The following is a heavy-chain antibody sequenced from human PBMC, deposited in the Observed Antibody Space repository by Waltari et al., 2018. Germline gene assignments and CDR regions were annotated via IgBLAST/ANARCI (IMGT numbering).Heavy chain of an antibody. CDR1: GFPFSDHY. CDR3: AQLGTGH. V-gene: IGHV3-72*01. Sequence: EAQLVESGGGLTQPGESLRLSCAASGFPFSDHYMDWARQAPGKGLEWIGRTKRRVDSYATQDAASVKGRFIISRDDSTDSLYLQMNSLKTEDTAVYYCAQLGTGHWGQGTLVTVSS. D-gene: IGHD1-1*01. CDR2: TKRRVDSYAT. J-gene: IGHJ1*01.